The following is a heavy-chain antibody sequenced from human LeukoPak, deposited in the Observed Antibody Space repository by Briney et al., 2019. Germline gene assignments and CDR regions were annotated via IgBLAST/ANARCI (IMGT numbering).Heavy chain of an antibody. CDR3: TKDLPQWLADPYFDY. J-gene: IGHJ4*02. D-gene: IGHD6-19*01. CDR1: GFTFSSYG. Sequence: GGSLRLSCAASGFTFSSYGMHWVRQAPGKGLEWVAVISYDGSNKYYADSVKGRFTISRDNSKNTLYLQMNSLRAEDTAVYYCTKDLPQWLADPYFDYWGQGTLVTVSS. V-gene: IGHV3-30*18. CDR2: ISYDGSNK.